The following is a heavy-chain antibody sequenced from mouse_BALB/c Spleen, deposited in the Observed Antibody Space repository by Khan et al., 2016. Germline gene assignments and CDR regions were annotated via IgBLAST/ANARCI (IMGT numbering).Heavy chain of an antibody. CDR2: ISHSGST. J-gene: IGHJ1*01. V-gene: IGHV3-2*02. D-gene: IGHD1-1*01. CDR3: SRRPYGSSYWYFDV. Sequence: EVQLQESGPGLVKPSQSLSLTCTVTGYSITSDYAWNWIRQFPGNKLEWMGYISHSGSTSYNPSLKSRISVTRDTSNNQFFLQLNSVTTEDTATYYCSRRPYGSSYWYFDVWGAGTTVTVSS. CDR1: GYSITSDYA.